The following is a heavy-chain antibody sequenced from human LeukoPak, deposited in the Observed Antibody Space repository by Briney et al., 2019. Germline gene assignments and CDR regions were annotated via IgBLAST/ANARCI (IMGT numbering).Heavy chain of an antibody. V-gene: IGHV3-33*08. CDR1: GFTFSSTW. CDR3: AREVGISMIVSEPGFDY. D-gene: IGHD3-22*01. J-gene: IGHJ4*02. Sequence: GGSLRLSCAASGFTFSSTWMSWVRQAPGKGLEWVAVIWYDGSNKYYADSVKGRFTISRDNSKNTLYLQMNSLRAEDTAVYYCAREVGISMIVSEPGFDYWGQGTLVTVSS. CDR2: IWYDGSNK.